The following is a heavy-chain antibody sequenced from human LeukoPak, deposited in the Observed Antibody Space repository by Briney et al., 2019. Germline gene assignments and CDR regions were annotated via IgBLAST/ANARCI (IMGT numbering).Heavy chain of an antibody. J-gene: IGHJ3*02. CDR2: IYYSGST. V-gene: IGHV4-59*01. Sequence: SETLSLTCTVSGGSISSYYWNWIRQPPGKGLEWSGYIYYSGSTNYNPSLKSRVTISVDTSKNQFSLKLSSVTAADTAVYYCAGRLWRRDGYNLSAFDIWGQGTMVTVSS. CDR3: AGRLWRRDGYNLSAFDI. D-gene: IGHD5-24*01. CDR1: GGSISSYY.